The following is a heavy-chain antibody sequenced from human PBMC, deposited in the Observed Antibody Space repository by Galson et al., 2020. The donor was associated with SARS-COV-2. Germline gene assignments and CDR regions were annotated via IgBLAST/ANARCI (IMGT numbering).Heavy chain of an antibody. CDR1: GFTFDDYA. V-gene: IGHV3-9*01. CDR3: AKALRGGRYFDYYYYGMDV. D-gene: IGHD1-26*01. CDR2: ISWNSGSV. J-gene: IGHJ6*02. Sequence: GGSLRLSCAASGFTFDDYAMHWVRQAPGKGLEWVSGISWNSGSVGYADSVKGRFTISRDNAKNSLYLQMNSLRAEDTAVFYCAKALRGGRYFDYYYYGMDVWGQGTTVTVSS.